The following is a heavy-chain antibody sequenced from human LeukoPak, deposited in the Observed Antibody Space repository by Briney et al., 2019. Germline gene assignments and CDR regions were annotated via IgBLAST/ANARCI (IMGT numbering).Heavy chain of an antibody. V-gene: IGHV3-30-3*01. Sequence: GRSLRLSCAASGFTFSSSAMHWVRQAPDKGLEWVAVISYDGSNKYYADSVKGRFTTSRDNSKNTLYLQMNSLRADDTAVYYCARDRDSSGWYEGFDYWGQGTLVTVSS. J-gene: IGHJ4*02. CDR1: GFTFSSSA. CDR2: ISYDGSNK. CDR3: ARDRDSSGWYEGFDY. D-gene: IGHD6-19*01.